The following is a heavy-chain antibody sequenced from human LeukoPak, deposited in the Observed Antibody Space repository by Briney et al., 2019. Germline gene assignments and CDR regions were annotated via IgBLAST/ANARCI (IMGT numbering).Heavy chain of an antibody. CDR2: ISSSSSYI. CDR3: ARDLPVEYSSSQYFDY. CDR1: GFTFSSYS. D-gene: IGHD6-6*01. V-gene: IGHV3-21*01. Sequence: VSLRLSCAASGFTFSSYSMNWVCQAPGKGLEWVSSISSSSSYIYYADSVKGRFTISRDNTKNSLYLQMNSLRAEDTAVYYCARDLPVEYSSSQYFDYWGQGTLVTVSS. J-gene: IGHJ4*02.